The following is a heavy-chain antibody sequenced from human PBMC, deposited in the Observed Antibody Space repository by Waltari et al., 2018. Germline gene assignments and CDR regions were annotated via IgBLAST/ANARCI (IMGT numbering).Heavy chain of an antibody. CDR2: ISYRGAT. D-gene: IGHD2-21*01. J-gene: IGHJ5*02. CDR1: GDSLTSDIYY. V-gene: IGHV4-39*01. Sequence: QLQLQESGPGLVTPSETLSLTCTVSGDSLTSDIYYWGWIRQPPGKGLEWIATISYRGATYYIPSLKSRVTISIDTSKNQFSLKVTSVTAADTAVYYCARQGDCGGDCYADTWGQGTLVTVSP. CDR3: ARQGDCGGDCYADT.